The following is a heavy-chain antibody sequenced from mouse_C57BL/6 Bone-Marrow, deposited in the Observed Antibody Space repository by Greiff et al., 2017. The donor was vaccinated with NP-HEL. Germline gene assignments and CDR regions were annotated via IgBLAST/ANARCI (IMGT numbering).Heavy chain of an antibody. CDR1: GFTFSSYA. Sequence: DVQLQESGGGLVKPGGSLKLSCAASGFTFSSYAMSWVRQTPEKRLEWVATISDGGSYTYYPDNVKGRFTISRDNAKNNLYLQMSHLKSEDTAMYYCARDNYGSSYDYWGQGTTLTVSS. CDR2: ISDGGSYT. V-gene: IGHV5-4*01. D-gene: IGHD1-1*01. CDR3: ARDNYGSSYDY. J-gene: IGHJ2*01.